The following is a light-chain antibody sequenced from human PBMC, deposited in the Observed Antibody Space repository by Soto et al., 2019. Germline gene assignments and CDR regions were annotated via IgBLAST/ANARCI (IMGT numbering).Light chain of an antibody. V-gene: IGKV3-20*01. CDR2: GAS. CDR1: QSVSSSY. Sequence: ELVLTQSPGTLSLSPGERATLSCRASQSVSSSYLAWYQQRPGQSPRLLIYGASIRATGIPDRFSGSASGADFTLTISRLEPEDIAMNYSQEYGKSPPRYTFGQGTKLEIK. CDR3: QEYGKSPPRYT. J-gene: IGKJ2*01.